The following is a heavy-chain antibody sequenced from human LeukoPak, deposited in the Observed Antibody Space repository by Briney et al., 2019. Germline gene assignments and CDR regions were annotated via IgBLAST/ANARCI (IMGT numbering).Heavy chain of an antibody. CDR3: AREGNTIFGVVSPFDY. CDR1: GFTFSSYS. Sequence: NPGGSLRLSCAASGFTFSSYSMNWVRQAPGKGLEWVSSISSSSSYIYYADSVKGRFTISRDNAKNSQYLQMNSLRAEDTAVYYCAREGNTIFGVVSPFDYWGQGTLVTVSS. V-gene: IGHV3-21*01. CDR2: ISSSSSYI. D-gene: IGHD3-3*01. J-gene: IGHJ4*02.